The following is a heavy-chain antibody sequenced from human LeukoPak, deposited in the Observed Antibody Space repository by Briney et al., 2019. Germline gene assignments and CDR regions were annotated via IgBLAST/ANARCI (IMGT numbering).Heavy chain of an antibody. J-gene: IGHJ4*02. CDR2: ISSSSSTI. V-gene: IGHV3-48*04. CDR3: ARNYGIFGVVTPFDY. D-gene: IGHD3-3*01. CDR1: GFTFSSYS. Sequence: GGSLRLSCAASGFTFSSYSMYWVRQAPGKGLEWVSYISSSSSTIYYADSVKGRFTISRDNAKNSLYLQMNSLRAEDTAVYYCARNYGIFGVVTPFDYWGQGTLVTVSS.